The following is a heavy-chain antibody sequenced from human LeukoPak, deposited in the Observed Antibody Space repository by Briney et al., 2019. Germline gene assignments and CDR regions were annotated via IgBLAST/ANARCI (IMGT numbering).Heavy chain of an antibody. Sequence: GGSLRLSCAASGFTFSSYSMNWVRQAPGKGLEWVSSISSSSSYIYYADSVKGRFTISRDNAKNSLYLQMNSLRAEDTAVYYCARGPPYCGGDCYLSPFDYWGQGTLVTVSS. J-gene: IGHJ4*02. D-gene: IGHD2-21*01. V-gene: IGHV3-21*01. CDR3: ARGPPYCGGDCYLSPFDY. CDR1: GFTFSSYS. CDR2: ISSSSSYI.